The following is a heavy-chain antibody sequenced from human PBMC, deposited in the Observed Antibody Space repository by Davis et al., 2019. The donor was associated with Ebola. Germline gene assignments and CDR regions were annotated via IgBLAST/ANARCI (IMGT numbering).Heavy chain of an antibody. Sequence: SETLSLTCSVSGGSIKNYYWSWIRQPPGMGLEWIGYIYYSGSTNYNPSLKSRVTISVDTSKNQFSLKLSSVTAADTAVYYCARNNRNNGYYFDYWGQGTLVTVSS. J-gene: IGHJ4*02. V-gene: IGHV4-59*13. D-gene: IGHD1/OR15-1a*01. CDR3: ARNNRNNGYYFDY. CDR1: GGSIKNYY. CDR2: IYYSGST.